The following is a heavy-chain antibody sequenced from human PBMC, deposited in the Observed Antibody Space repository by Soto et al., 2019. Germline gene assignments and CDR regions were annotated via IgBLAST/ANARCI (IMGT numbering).Heavy chain of an antibody. V-gene: IGHV4-39*01. J-gene: IGHJ6*02. CDR2: IYYSGST. D-gene: IGHD2-15*01. CDR1: GGSISSSTYY. CDR3: ARRCSGGSCYPGYYYYGMDV. Sequence: SETLSLTCTVSGGSISSSTYYWGWIRQPPGKGLEWIGNIYYSGSTYYNPSLKSRVTISVDTSKNQFSLKLSSVTAADTAVYYCARRCSGGSCYPGYYYYGMDVWGQGTTVTVSS.